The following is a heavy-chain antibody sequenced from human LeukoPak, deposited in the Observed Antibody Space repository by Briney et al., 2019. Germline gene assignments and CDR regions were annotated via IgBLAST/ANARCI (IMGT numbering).Heavy chain of an antibody. CDR1: GDSISRSYY. V-gene: IGHV4-59*12. CDR3: ARGGLIRGGRGYWFDP. J-gene: IGHJ5*02. CDR2: IYYSGST. D-gene: IGHD5-24*01. Sequence: SETLSLTCTVSGDSISRSYYWSWIRQSPGKGLEWIGYIYYSGSTSYSPSLKSRVTISVDMSKNQFSLKLSSVTPEDTAVYYCARGGLIRGGRGYWFDPWGQGTLVTVSS.